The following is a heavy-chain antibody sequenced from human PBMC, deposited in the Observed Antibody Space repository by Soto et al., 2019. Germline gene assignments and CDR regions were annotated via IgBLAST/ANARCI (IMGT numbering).Heavy chain of an antibody. V-gene: IGHV1-24*01. J-gene: IGHJ5*02. Sequence: ASVKVSCKVSGYTLTELSMHWVRQAPGKGLEWMGGFDPEDGETIYAQKFQGRVTMTEDTSTDTAYMELSSLRSEDTAVYYCATWHDFWSGCNWFDPWGQGSLVTVSS. CDR2: FDPEDGET. D-gene: IGHD3-3*01. CDR3: ATWHDFWSGCNWFDP. CDR1: GYTLTELS.